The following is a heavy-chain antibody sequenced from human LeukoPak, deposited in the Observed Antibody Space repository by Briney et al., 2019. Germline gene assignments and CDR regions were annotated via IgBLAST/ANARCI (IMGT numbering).Heavy chain of an antibody. J-gene: IGHJ4*02. D-gene: IGHD6-13*01. CDR3: AGPYSTSWYALGY. V-gene: IGHV3-74*01. Sequence: PGGSLRLSCAASGNYWMHWVRQAPGKGLVWVSRINSDGSSTTYADSVKGRFTISRDNAKNTLYLQMNSLRAEDTAVYYCAGPYSTSWYALGYWGQGTLVTVSS. CDR2: INSDGSST. CDR1: GNYW.